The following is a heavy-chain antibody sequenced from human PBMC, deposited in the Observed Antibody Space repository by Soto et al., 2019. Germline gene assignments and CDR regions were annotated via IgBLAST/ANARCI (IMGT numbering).Heavy chain of an antibody. CDR2: INPASGST. D-gene: IGHD3-3*02. V-gene: IGHV1-46*01. CDR3: ARDLAGGYP. Sequence: QVQLVQSGAEVKKPGASVKLSCRTSGYTFTHYYIHWVRQAPGQGLEWLAIINPASGSTNYAQDFQGRVTLTIDTSTTTVYMELSGLRAEDPAIFFCARDLAGGYPWGQGTLVTVSS. J-gene: IGHJ5*02. CDR1: GYTFTHYY.